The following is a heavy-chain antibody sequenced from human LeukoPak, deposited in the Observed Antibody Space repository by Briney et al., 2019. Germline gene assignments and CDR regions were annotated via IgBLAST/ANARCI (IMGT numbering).Heavy chain of an antibody. V-gene: IGHV1-69*04. Sequence: SVKVSCKASGGTFSNYAINWVRQAPGQGLEWMGRIIPMLGIANYALKFQGRVTITADKSTSTAYTELSSLRSEDTAVYYCVRDRYGDYESYCYYYGMDVWGQGTPVTVSS. CDR1: GGTFSNYA. J-gene: IGHJ6*02. CDR2: IIPMLGIA. D-gene: IGHD4-17*01. CDR3: VRDRYGDYESYCYYYGMDV.